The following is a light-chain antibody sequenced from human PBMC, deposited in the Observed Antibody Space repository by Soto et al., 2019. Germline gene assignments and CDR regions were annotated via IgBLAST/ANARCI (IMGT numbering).Light chain of an antibody. CDR1: QSLLHSNGYNY. J-gene: IGKJ3*01. CDR3: MQALQTPF. CDR2: LCS. V-gene: IGKV2-28*01. Sequence: DIVMTQSPLSLPVTPGEPASISCRSSQSLLHSNGYNYLDWYLQKPGQSTQLLNYLCSNRASGVPDSFSGSGSGTDFTLKISRVEADDVGVYYCMQALQTPFFGPGTKVDIK.